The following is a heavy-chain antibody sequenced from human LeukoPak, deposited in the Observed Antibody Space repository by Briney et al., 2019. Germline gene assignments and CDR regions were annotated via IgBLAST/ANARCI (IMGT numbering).Heavy chain of an antibody. Sequence: KTGGSLRLSCVASGFTFSSYNINWVRQAPGKGLEWVSSISSGSSSIYYADSVKGRFTISRDNAKNSLYLQMNSLRAEDTAVYYCARALETFWRDAFDIWGQGTMVTVSS. J-gene: IGHJ3*02. D-gene: IGHD3-3*01. CDR2: ISSGSSSI. CDR3: ARALETFWRDAFDI. CDR1: GFTFSSYN. V-gene: IGHV3-21*01.